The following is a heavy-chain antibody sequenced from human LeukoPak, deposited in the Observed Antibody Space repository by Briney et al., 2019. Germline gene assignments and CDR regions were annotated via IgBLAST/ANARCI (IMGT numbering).Heavy chain of an antibody. Sequence: APEKVSCKASGYTFTGYYMHWVRQAPGQGLEWMGWVNANSGGTNSAQKFQGRVTMSRDTSISTAYMELSRLRSDDTAVYYCARGGSSWYREFDYWGQGTLVTVSS. CDR2: VNANSGGT. V-gene: IGHV1-2*02. D-gene: IGHD6-13*01. CDR3: ARGGSSWYREFDY. J-gene: IGHJ4*02. CDR1: GYTFTGYY.